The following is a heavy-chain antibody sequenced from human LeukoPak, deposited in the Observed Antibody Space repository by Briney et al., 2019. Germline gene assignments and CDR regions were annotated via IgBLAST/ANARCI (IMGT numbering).Heavy chain of an antibody. J-gene: IGHJ4*02. CDR2: IKEDGSEE. CDR3: ARDPAAWDY. D-gene: IGHD6-13*01. CDR1: TFTFGNYW. V-gene: IGHV3-7*01. Sequence: GGSLRLSCAVSTFTFGNYWMSWVRQAPGKGLEWVANIKEDGSEEYYVDSVKGRFTISRDNTKNSLYLQMNSLRAEDTAVYYCARDPAAWDYWGQGTLVTVSS.